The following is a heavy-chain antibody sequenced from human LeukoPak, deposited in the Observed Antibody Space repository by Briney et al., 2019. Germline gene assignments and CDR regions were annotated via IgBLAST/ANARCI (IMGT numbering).Heavy chain of an antibody. V-gene: IGHV4-59*12. J-gene: IGHJ4*02. CDR2: IYYSGST. CDR1: GGSISSYY. D-gene: IGHD1-1*01. Sequence: SETLSLTCTVSGGSISSYYWSWIRQPPGKGLEWIGYIYYSGSTNYNPSLKSRVTISVDTSKNQFSLKLSSVTAADTAVYYCARGRRRHQRHYYFDYWGQGTLVTVSS. CDR3: ARGRRRHQRHYYFDY.